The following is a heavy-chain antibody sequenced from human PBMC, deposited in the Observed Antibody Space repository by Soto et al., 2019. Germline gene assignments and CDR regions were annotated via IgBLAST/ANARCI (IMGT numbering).Heavy chain of an antibody. V-gene: IGHV4-34*02. D-gene: IGHD5-12*01. CDR3: ARTDIVTTNCFDP. J-gene: IGHJ5*02. CDR1: GESFIGYY. Sequence: QVHLQQWGAGLLKPSETLSLTCAVYGESFIGYYWTWIRQPPGKGLEWIGEINHRGSANYNPSLKRRVTISVDTSNNQFSLKSSSVTAADTSVYYCARTDIVTTNCFDPWGQGTLVTVSS. CDR2: INHRGSA.